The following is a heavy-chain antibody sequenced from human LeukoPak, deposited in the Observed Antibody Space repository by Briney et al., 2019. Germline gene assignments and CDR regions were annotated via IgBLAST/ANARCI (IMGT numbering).Heavy chain of an antibody. D-gene: IGHD5-24*01. CDR2: ISGSGGST. J-gene: IGHJ4*02. V-gene: IGHV3-23*01. CDR3: AKDQVEDGYNS. CDR1: GFTFSSYA. Sequence: GGSLRPSCAASGFTFSSYAMSWVRQAPGKGLEWVSAISGSGGSTYYADSVKGRFTISRDNSKNTLYLQMNSLRAEDTAVYYCAKDQVEDGYNSWGQGTLVTVSS.